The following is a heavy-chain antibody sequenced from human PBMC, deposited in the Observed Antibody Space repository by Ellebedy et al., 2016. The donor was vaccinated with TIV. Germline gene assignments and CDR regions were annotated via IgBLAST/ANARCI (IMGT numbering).Heavy chain of an antibody. J-gene: IGHJ4*02. CDR2: IGTAGDT. Sequence: PGGSLRLSCAASGFTFSNYWMTWVRQATGKGLEWVSAIGTAGDTYYPGSVKGRFTISRENAKNSLYLQMNSLRAEDTAVYYCARGGSGSYSRAALDYWGQGTLVTVSS. CDR1: GFTFSNYW. V-gene: IGHV3-13*01. CDR3: ARGGSGSYSRAALDY. D-gene: IGHD1-26*01.